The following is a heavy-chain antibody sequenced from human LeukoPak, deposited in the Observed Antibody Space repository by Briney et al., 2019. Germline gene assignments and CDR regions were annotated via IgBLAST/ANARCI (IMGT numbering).Heavy chain of an antibody. CDR2: ISSSSSYI. CDR1: GFTFSSYS. V-gene: IGHV3-21*01. CDR3: ARFQGYSSGWSCWFDP. J-gene: IGHJ5*02. D-gene: IGHD6-19*01. Sequence: PGGSLRLSCAASGFTFSSYSMNWVRQAPGKGLEWVSSISSSSSYIYYADSVKGRFTISRDNAKNSLYLRMNSLRAEDTAVYYCARFQGYSSGWSCWFDPWGQGTLVTVSS.